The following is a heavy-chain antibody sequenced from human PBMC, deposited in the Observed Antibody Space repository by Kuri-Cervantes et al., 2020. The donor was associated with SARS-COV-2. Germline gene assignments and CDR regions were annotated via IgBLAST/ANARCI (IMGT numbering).Heavy chain of an antibody. J-gene: IGHJ4*02. Sequence: GGSLRPSCAASGFTLGNHGMHWVRQAPGKGLEWLAVISTDGTITHYADSVKGRFTISRDNSKSTLYLEMNSLRDEDTGVYYCAKETGAAGSSWMSYFDNWGLGTQVTVSS. V-gene: IGHV3-30*18. CDR2: ISTDGTIT. CDR1: GFTLGNHG. D-gene: IGHD6-13*01. CDR3: AKETGAAGSSWMSYFDN.